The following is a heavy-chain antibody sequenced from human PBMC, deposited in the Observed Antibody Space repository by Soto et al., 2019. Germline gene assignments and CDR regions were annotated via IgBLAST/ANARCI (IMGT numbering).Heavy chain of an antibody. J-gene: IGHJ4*02. V-gene: IGHV4-4*07. CDR1: GDCFSSHY. CDR2: LYNDERT. CDR3: AREPLAHSYFDF. Sequence: XASLSLTCTVCGDCFSSHYLSWIGQPAGKGLEWLGRLYNDERTNYNPSLKSRVTMSMDTSKNQFSLKLTSVTAADSAVYLCAREPLAHSYFDFWGQGILVTV.